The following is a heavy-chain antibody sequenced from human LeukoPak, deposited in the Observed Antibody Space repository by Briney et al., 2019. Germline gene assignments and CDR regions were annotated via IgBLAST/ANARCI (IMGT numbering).Heavy chain of an antibody. Sequence: APVKVSCKASGYTFTGYYVHWVRQAPGQGLEWMGWINPNSGGTNYAQKFQGRVTMTRDTSIRTAYMELSRLRSDDTAVYYCARIYYDDVWGGSGWFDPWGQGTLVTVSS. J-gene: IGHJ5*02. CDR2: INPNSGGT. V-gene: IGHV1-2*02. CDR1: GYTFTGYY. CDR3: ARIYYDDVWGGSGWFDP. D-gene: IGHD3-16*01.